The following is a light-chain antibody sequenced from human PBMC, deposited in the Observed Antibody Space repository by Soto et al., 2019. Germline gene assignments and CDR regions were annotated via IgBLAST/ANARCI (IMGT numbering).Light chain of an antibody. Sequence: ELVMTQSPATLSVSPGERATLSCRASQSVSNNLAWYQQKPGQAPRLLIYGASTRATDIPARFSGSGSGTEFTLTISSLQSEDFAVYYCQQYNTWPLTFDQGTKVEFK. CDR3: QQYNTWPLT. J-gene: IGKJ1*01. V-gene: IGKV3-15*01. CDR2: GAS. CDR1: QSVSNN.